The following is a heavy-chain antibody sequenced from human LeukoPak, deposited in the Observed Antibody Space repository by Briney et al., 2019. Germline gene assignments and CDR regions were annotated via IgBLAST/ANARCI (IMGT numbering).Heavy chain of an antibody. V-gene: IGHV4-34*01. CDR2: INHSGST. D-gene: IGHD3-3*01. CDR3: ARVATRYDLTTYYYYYYMDV. J-gene: IGHJ6*03. Sequence: SETLSLTCAVYGGSFSGYYWSWIRQPPGKGLEWIGEINHSGSTNYNPSLKSRVTISVDTSKNQFSLKLSSVTAADTAVYYCARVATRYDLTTYYYYYYMDVWGKGTTVTVSS. CDR1: GGSFSGYY.